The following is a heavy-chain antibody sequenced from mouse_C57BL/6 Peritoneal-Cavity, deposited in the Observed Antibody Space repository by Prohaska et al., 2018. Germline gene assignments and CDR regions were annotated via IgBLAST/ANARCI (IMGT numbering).Heavy chain of an antibody. CDR1: GYTFTSYW. Sequence: SVKMSCKASGYTFTSYWITWVKQRPGQGLEWIADIYPGSGSTNYHEKFKSKATLTVDTTSSTAYMQLSSMTSEDSAVDYCANQAYFDYWGQGTTLTVSS. CDR2: IYPGSGST. CDR3: ANQAYFDY. J-gene: IGHJ2*01. D-gene: IGHD3-2*02. V-gene: IGHV1-55*01.